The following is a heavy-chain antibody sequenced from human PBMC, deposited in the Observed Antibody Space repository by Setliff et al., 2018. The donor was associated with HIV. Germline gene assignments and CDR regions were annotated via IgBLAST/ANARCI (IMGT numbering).Heavy chain of an antibody. J-gene: IGHJ4*02. CDR1: GFNFDLYA. D-gene: IGHD2-2*01. CDR2: VSYDGSYK. V-gene: IGHV3-30*14. Sequence: GGSLRLSCEASGFNFDLYAFHWVRQAPGKGLEWVAVVSYDGSYKNYADSLKGRFTISRDTSKNTLCLQMNSLRAEDTAVYYCARRAYCSSTTCFDNWGQGTLVTVSS. CDR3: ARRAYCSSTTCFDN.